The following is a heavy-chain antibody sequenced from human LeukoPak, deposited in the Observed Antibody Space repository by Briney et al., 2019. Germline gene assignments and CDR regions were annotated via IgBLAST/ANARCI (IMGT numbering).Heavy chain of an antibody. CDR3: ARSGLGYYYYMDV. J-gene: IGHJ6*03. Sequence: GGSLRLSCAASGFTFDDYAMHWVRQAPGKGLEWVSGISWNSGSIGYADSVKGRFTISRDNAKNSLYLQMNSLRAEDMALYYCARSGLGYYYYMDVWGKGTTVTVSS. D-gene: IGHD3/OR15-3a*01. V-gene: IGHV3-9*03. CDR2: ISWNSGSI. CDR1: GFTFDDYA.